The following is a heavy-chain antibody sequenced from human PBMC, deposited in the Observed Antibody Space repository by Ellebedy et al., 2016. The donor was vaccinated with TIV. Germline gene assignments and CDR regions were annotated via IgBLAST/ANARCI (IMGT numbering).Heavy chain of an antibody. Sequence: PGGSLRLSCTASGFTFSTYARSWVRTAPANGLGWVSLISGSGGSTYYTDSFKGRFTISRDNSKSTLSLQMNSLRAEDTAVYYCARSPGDKSMVDVYHFDYWGQGTLVTVSS. CDR1: GFTFSTYA. CDR2: ISGSGGST. D-gene: IGHD5-18*01. J-gene: IGHJ4*02. V-gene: IGHV3-23*01. CDR3: ARSPGDKSMVDVYHFDY.